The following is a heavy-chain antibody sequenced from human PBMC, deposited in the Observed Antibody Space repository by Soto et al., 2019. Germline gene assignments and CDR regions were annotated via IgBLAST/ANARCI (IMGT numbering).Heavy chain of an antibody. CDR2: INHSGST. J-gene: IGHJ4*02. CDR1: GGSFSGYY. D-gene: IGHD7-27*01. CDR3: ARGWGRIFDY. V-gene: IGHV4-34*01. Sequence: QVQLQQWGAGLLKPSETLSLTCAVYGGSFSGYYWNWIRQPPGKGLEWIGEINHSGSTNDNPSLKRRVTLSVDTSKNQFSLKLSSVTAADTAVYYCARGWGRIFDYWGQGTLVTVSS.